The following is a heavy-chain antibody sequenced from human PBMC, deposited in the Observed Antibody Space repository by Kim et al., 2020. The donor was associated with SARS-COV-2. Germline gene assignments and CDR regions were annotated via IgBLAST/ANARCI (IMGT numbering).Heavy chain of an antibody. CDR3: ARTNYDFWSGYPQGYFDL. V-gene: IGHV3-64*02. CDR2: ISSNGDTT. D-gene: IGHD3-3*01. Sequence: GGSLRLSCAASGFTFSSYAMHWVRQAPGKGLHYVSAISSNGDTTFYADSVNGRFTISRDNSKNTLYLQMGSLRAEDMGVYYCARTNYDFWSGYPQGYFDL. J-gene: IGHJ2*01. CDR1: GFTFSSYA.